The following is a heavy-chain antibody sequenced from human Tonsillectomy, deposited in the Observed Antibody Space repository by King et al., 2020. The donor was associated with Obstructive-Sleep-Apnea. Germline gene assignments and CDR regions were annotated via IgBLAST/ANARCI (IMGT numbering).Heavy chain of an antibody. CDR1: GGTFSSYA. Sequence: QLVQSGAEGKKPGASVKLSWKASGGTFSSYASSWVRQAPGQGRMWMVVIFPIFGTAHSAQKVQGRVKITADESTSTAYMELSSLRSEDTAVYYCARPHNPGYYYYGMDVWGQGTTVTVSS. J-gene: IGHJ6*02. D-gene: IGHD1-14*01. CDR2: IFPIFGTA. V-gene: IGHV1-69*01. CDR3: ARPHNPGYYYYGMDV.